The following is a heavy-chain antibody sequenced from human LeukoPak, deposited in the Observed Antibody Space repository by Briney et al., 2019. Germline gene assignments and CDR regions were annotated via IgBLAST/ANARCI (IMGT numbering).Heavy chain of an antibody. CDR3: ARGSHSGYYYDNSGDY. Sequence: PSQTLSLTCTVSGGSISSGGYYWSWIRQHPGKGLEWIGYIYYSGSTYYNPSLKSRVTISVDTSKNQFSLKLSSVTAADTAVYYCARGSHSGYYYDNSGDYWGQGTLVTVSS. CDR2: IYYSGST. V-gene: IGHV4-31*03. J-gene: IGHJ4*02. D-gene: IGHD3-22*01. CDR1: GGSISSGGYY.